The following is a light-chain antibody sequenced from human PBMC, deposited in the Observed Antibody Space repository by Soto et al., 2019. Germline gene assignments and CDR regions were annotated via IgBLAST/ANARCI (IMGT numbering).Light chain of an antibody. CDR1: QSVSSN. V-gene: IGKV3D-15*01. J-gene: IGKJ5*01. CDR3: QQYKNWPAIT. CDR2: GAS. Sequence: EIVMTQSPATLSLSPGERATLSCRASQSVSSNLAWYQQKLGQAPRLLIYGASTRATGIPARFSGSGSGTEFTLTISSLQSEDFAVYYCQQYKNWPAITFGQGTRMEIK.